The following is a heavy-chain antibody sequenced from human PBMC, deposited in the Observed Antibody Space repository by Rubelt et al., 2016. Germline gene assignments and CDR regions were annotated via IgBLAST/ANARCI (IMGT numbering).Heavy chain of an antibody. Sequence: QVHLVQSAIEVKKPGASVKISCKTSGYTFTTYGIIWVRRAPGQGLEWMEWINTYNDKANYPQKFQGRVSMTTDSSTNTAYMELRSLRSDETAVYYGARGYFGSTGDFDYWGQGTVVNISS. D-gene: IGHD3-22*01. CDR2: INTYNDKA. CDR1: GYTFTTYG. J-gene: IGHJ4*02. CDR3: ARGYFGSTGDFDY. V-gene: IGHV1-18*01.